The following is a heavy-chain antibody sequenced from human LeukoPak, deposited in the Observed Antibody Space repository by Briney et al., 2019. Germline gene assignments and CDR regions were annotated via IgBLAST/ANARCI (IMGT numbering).Heavy chain of an antibody. J-gene: IGHJ4*02. Sequence: ASVKVSCKASGYTFTSYGISWVRQAPGQGLEWMGWISAYNGNTNYAQKPQGRVTMTTDTSTSTAYMELRSLRSDDTAVYYCARDSDIAVAATFDYWGQGTLVTVSS. V-gene: IGHV1-18*01. CDR3: ARDSDIAVAATFDY. CDR1: GYTFTSYG. D-gene: IGHD6-19*01. CDR2: ISAYNGNT.